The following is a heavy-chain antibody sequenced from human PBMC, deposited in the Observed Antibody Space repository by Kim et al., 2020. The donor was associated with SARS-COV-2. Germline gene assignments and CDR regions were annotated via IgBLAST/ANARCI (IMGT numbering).Heavy chain of an antibody. CDR1: GFTFSSYW. J-gene: IGHJ6*02. CDR3: ARGAGMDV. V-gene: IGHV3-7*01. CDR2: IKQDGSDK. Sequence: GGSLRLSCAASGFTFSSYWMTWVRQAPGKGLDWVASIKQDGSDKYFVDSVKGRFTISRDNAKNSLYLQMNSLRAEDTAVYYCARGAGMDVWGQGTTVTVSS.